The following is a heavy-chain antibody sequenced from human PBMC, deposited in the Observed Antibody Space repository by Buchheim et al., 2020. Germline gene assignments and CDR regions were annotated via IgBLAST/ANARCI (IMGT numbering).Heavy chain of an antibody. CDR3: ARDYYDYVWGSYRYNYYYGMDV. J-gene: IGHJ6*02. D-gene: IGHD3-16*02. CDR2: INPSGGST. CDR1: GYTFTSYY. Sequence: QVQLVQSGAEVKKPGASVKVSCKASGYTFTSYYMHWVRQAPGEGLEGMGIINPSGGSTSYAQKFQGRVTMTRDTSTSTVHMELSSLRSEDTAVYYCARDYYDYVWGSYRYNYYYGMDVWGQGTT. V-gene: IGHV1-46*01.